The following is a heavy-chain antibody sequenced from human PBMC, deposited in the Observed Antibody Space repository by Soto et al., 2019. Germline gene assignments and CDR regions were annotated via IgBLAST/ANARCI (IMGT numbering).Heavy chain of an antibody. J-gene: IGHJ6*02. V-gene: IGHV3-30*03. Sequence: GGSLRLSCAASGFTFSSYGMHWVRQAPGKGLEWVAVISYDGSNKYYADSVKGRFTISRDNSKNTLYLQMNSLRADDTAVYYCAIDYYDSNGGYYYYYYGMDVWGQGTTVTVSS. CDR2: ISYDGSNK. CDR1: GFTFSSYG. D-gene: IGHD3-22*01. CDR3: AIDYYDSNGGYYYYYYGMDV.